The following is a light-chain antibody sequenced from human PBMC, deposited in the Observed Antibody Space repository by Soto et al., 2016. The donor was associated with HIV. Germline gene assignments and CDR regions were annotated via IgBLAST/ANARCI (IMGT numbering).Light chain of an antibody. CDR1: QSISSY. CDR3: QQSYSTPPT. CDR2: AAS. J-gene: IGKJ4*01. V-gene: IGKV1-39*01. Sequence: DIQMTQSPSSLSASVGDRVTITCRASQSISSYLNWYQQKPGKAPNLLIYAASSLQSGVPSRFSGSASGTDFTLTISSLQPEDFATYYCQQSYSTPPTFGGGTKVEIK.